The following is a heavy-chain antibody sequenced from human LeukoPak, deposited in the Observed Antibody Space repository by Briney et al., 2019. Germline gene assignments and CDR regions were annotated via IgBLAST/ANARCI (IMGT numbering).Heavy chain of an antibody. CDR2: ISAYNGNT. CDR1: GYTFTGYG. D-gene: IGHD1-26*01. V-gene: IGHV1-18*01. J-gene: IGHJ4*02. Sequence: ASVKVSCKASGYTFTGYGISWVRQAPGQGLEWMGWISAYNGNTNYAQKLHGRVTMTTDTSTSTAYMELRSLRFDDTAVYYCARVAPVGATTDYWGQGTLVTVSS. CDR3: ARVAPVGATTDY.